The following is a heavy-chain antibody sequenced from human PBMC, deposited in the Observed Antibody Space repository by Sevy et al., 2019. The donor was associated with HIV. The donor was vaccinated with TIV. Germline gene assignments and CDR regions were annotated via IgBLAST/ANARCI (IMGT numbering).Heavy chain of an antibody. CDR1: GYTFTSYG. J-gene: IGHJ3*02. D-gene: IGHD3-9*01. CDR2: ISAYNGNT. V-gene: IGHV1-18*03. CDR3: ARGSDILTGYYSVAFDI. Sequence: ASVKVSCKASGYTFTSYGISWVRQAPGQGLEWMGWISAYNGNTNYAQKLQGRVTMTTDTSTSTAYMELRSLRSDDMAVYYCARGSDILTGYYSVAFDIWGQGTMVTVSS.